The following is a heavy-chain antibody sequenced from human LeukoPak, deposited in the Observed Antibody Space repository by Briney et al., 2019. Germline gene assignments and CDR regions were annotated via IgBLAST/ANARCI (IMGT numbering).Heavy chain of an antibody. CDR2: INPNSGDT. J-gene: IGHJ4*02. CDR1: GYTFTGYF. V-gene: IGHV1-2*04. Sequence: ASVKVSCRASGYTFTGYFIHWVRQAPGQGLECMGWINPNSGDTNYAQKFQGWVTMTRDTSISTAYMELSRLTSDDTAVYYCARWLGGAVDGPEHYFDYWGQGTLVTVSS. CDR3: ARWLGGAVDGPEHYFDY. D-gene: IGHD6-19*01.